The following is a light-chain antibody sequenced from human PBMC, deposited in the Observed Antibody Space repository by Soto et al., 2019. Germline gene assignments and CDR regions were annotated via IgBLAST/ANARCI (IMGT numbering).Light chain of an antibody. V-gene: IGLV2-8*01. CDR3: SSHGGGNNWGV. CDR1: SGDIGSYNR. Sequence: QSALTQPASVSGSPGQSITISCTGTSGDIGSYNRVSWYQQHPGKAPKLIIYEVSKRPSGVPDRFSGSKSGNTASLTVSGLQAEDEADYFCSSHGGGNNWGVFGGGTKLTVL. J-gene: IGLJ3*02. CDR2: EVS.